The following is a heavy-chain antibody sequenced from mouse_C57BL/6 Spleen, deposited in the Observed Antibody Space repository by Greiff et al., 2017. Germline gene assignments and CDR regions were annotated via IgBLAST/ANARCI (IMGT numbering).Heavy chain of an antibody. CDR2: IDPSDSYT. D-gene: IGHD4-1*01. CDR1: GYTFTSYW. CDR3: ARREDLGPLFAY. J-gene: IGHJ3*01. V-gene: IGHV1-69*01. Sequence: QVQLQQPGAELVMPGASVKLSCKASGYTFTSYWMHWVKQRPGQGLEWIGEIDPSDSYTNYNQKFKGKSTLTVDKSSSTAYMQLSSLTSEDSAVYYCARREDLGPLFAYWGQGTLVTVSA.